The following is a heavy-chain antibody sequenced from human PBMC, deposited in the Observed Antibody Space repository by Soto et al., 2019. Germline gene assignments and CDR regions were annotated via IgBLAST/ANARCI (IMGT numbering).Heavy chain of an antibody. Sequence: QLQLQESGPGLVKPSETLSLTCTVSGGSISSSSYYWGWIRQPPGKGLEWIGSIYYSGSTYYNPSLKSRVTIAVDTSKNQFSLKLSSVTAADTAVYYCARHVKDYVWWSYTLFDYWGQGTLVTVSS. CDR1: GGSISSSSYY. V-gene: IGHV4-39*01. D-gene: IGHD3-16*01. CDR3: ARHVKDYVWWSYTLFDY. CDR2: IYYSGST. J-gene: IGHJ4*02.